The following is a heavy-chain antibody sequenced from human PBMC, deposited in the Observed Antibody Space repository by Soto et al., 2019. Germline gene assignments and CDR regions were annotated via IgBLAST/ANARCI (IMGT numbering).Heavy chain of an antibody. V-gene: IGHV1-2*02. J-gene: IGHJ6*02. CDR2: INPNSGGT. D-gene: IGHD3-22*01. CDR3: ARTYYYDSSGYYPSYYYYYGMDV. Sequence: SVKVSCKASGYTFTGYYMHWVRQAPGQGLEWMGWINPNSGGTNYAQKFQGRVTMTRDTSISTAYMELSRLRSDDTAVYYCARTYYYDSSGYYPSYYYYYGMDVWGQGTTVTGSS. CDR1: GYTFTGYY.